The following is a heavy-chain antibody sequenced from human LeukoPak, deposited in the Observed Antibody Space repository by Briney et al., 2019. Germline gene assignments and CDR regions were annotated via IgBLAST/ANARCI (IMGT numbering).Heavy chain of an antibody. CDR3: ARDPIAAVRFDY. D-gene: IGHD6-13*01. V-gene: IGHV3-33*08. CDR2: IWYDGSNK. Sequence: PGGSLRLSCAASGFTFTSYGMHWVRQAPGKGLEWVAVIWYDGSNKYYAASVKGLFTISRDNSKNTLYLQMNSLRAEDTAVYYCARDPIAAVRFDYWGQGTLVTVSS. J-gene: IGHJ4*02. CDR1: GFTFTSYG.